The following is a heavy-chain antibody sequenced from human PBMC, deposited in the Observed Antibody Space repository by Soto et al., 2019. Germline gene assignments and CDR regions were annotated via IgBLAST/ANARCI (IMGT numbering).Heavy chain of an antibody. CDR2: IYYGGTT. V-gene: IGHV4-59*02. CDR3: ARHDVIARLKNGMGV. D-gene: IGHD2-21*01. Sequence: QVQLQESGPGLVKPSETLSLTCTVSGGSVSGYYWSWIRQPPGKGLEWIGYIYYGGTTLYTPYLQSRVTISVDTSKNQFLLKLKSVTAADTAVYYCARHDVIARLKNGMGVWGQGTTVTVSP. J-gene: IGHJ6*01. CDR1: GGSVSGYY.